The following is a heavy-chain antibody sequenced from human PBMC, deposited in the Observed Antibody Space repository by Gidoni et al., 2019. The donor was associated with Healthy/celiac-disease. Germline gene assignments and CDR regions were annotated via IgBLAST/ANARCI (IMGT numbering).Heavy chain of an antibody. Sequence: EVQLVESGGGLVQPGGSLRLYCAASGFTFSDHYMDWVRQAPGEGLEWVGRTRNKANSYTTEYAASVKGRFTISRDDSKNSLYLQMNSLKTEDTAVYYCARIMTTVTTGYDYWGQGTLVTVSS. V-gene: IGHV3-72*01. CDR3: ARIMTTVTTGYDY. CDR1: GFTFSDHY. CDR2: TRNKANSYTT. D-gene: IGHD4-17*01. J-gene: IGHJ4*02.